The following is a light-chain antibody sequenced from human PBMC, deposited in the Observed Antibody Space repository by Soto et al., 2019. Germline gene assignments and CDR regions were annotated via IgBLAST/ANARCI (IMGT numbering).Light chain of an antibody. CDR1: QGVSTD. CDR3: QHRSNWLT. Sequence: ETVLTQSPATLSLSPGERAALSCRASQGVSTDLAWYQQKSGQAPRLLIYDASNRATGIPARFSGSGSGTAFTLTISSLEPEDFTVYYCQHRSNWLTFGGGTKVEI. CDR2: DAS. V-gene: IGKV3-11*01. J-gene: IGKJ4*01.